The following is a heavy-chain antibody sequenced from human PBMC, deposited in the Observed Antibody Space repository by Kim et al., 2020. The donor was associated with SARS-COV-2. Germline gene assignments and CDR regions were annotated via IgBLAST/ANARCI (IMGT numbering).Heavy chain of an antibody. CDR3: ARGGAGYCSSTSCYDYYYYYGMDV. Sequence: ASVKVSCKASGYTFTSYGISWVRQAPGQGLEWMGWISAYNGNTNYAQKLQGRVTMTTDTSTSTAYMELRSLRSDDTAVYYCARGGAGYCSSTSCYDYYYYYGMDVWGQGTTVTVSS. D-gene: IGHD2-2*01. J-gene: IGHJ6*02. CDR1: GYTFTSYG. CDR2: ISAYNGNT. V-gene: IGHV1-18*04.